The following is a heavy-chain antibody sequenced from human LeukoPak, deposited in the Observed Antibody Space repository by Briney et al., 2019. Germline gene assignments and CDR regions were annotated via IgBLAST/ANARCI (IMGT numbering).Heavy chain of an antibody. Sequence: SETLSLTCTVSRGSVTSYYWSWIRQPPGKGLEWIGDVYFSGTTNYNPSLKSRVTISLDTSKTQFSLKLNSVTAADTAVFYCASRKLGNDYWGQGTLVTVSS. D-gene: IGHD7-27*01. V-gene: IGHV4-59*02. J-gene: IGHJ4*02. CDR1: RGSVTSYY. CDR3: ASRKLGNDY. CDR2: VYFSGTT.